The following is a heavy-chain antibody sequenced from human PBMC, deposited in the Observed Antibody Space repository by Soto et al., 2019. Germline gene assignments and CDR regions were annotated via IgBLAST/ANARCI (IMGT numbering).Heavy chain of an antibody. D-gene: IGHD6-6*01. CDR1: GGSISSYY. CDR2: IYTSWST. Sequence: PSETLSLTCTVSGGSISSYYWSWIRQPAGKGLEWIGRIYTSWSTNYNPSLKSRVTMSVDTSKNQFSLKLSSVTAADTAVYYCARLRQLYNSSSGAVHYYYGMDVWGQGTTVTVSS. J-gene: IGHJ6*02. V-gene: IGHV4-4*07. CDR3: ARLRQLYNSSSGAVHYYYGMDV.